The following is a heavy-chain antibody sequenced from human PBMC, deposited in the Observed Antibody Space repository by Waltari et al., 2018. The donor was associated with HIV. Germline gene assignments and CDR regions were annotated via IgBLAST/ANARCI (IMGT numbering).Heavy chain of an antibody. CDR3: ARDIGRDIVVVPAAKGLGY. J-gene: IGHJ4*02. D-gene: IGHD2-2*01. V-gene: IGHV1-46*01. CDR2: NNPSGVRT. Sequence: QVQLVQSGAEVKKPGASVMVSCKASGYTFTSYSMHWERQAPGQGLEWKGINNPSGVRTSDAQKCQGRVTMTRDTSTSTVYMELSSLRSEDTAVYYCARDIGRDIVVVPAAKGLGYWGQGTLVTVSS. CDR1: GYTFTSYS.